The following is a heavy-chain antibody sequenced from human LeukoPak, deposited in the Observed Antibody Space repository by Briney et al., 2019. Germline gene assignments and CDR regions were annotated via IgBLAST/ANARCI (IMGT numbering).Heavy chain of an antibody. CDR1: GFTFDDYA. Sequence: GGSLKLSCAASGFTFDDYAMHGVRQAPGKGLEGVSGISWNSGSIGYADSVKGRFTISRDNAKNSLYLQMNSLRAEDTALYYCASSSAAIDYWGQGTLVTVSS. CDR2: ISWNSGSI. J-gene: IGHJ4*02. D-gene: IGHD1-26*01. CDR3: ASSSAAIDY. V-gene: IGHV3-9*01.